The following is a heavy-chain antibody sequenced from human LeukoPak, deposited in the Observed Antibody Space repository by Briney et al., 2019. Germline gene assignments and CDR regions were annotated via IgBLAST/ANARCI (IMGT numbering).Heavy chain of an antibody. CDR1: GFTFSSYS. V-gene: IGHV3-21*01. Sequence: GGSLRLSCAASGFTFSSYSMNWVRQAPGKGLEWVSSISSSSSYIYYADSVKGRFTISRDNAKNSLYLQMNSLRAEDTAVYYCARDPPPHVIAAAGRGYWGQGTLVTVSS. J-gene: IGHJ4*02. CDR2: ISSSSSYI. CDR3: ARDPPPHVIAAAGRGY. D-gene: IGHD6-13*01.